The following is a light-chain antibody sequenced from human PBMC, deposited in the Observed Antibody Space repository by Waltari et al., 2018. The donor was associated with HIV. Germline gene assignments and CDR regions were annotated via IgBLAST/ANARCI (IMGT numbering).Light chain of an antibody. V-gene: IGLV1-47*01. Sequence: QSVLTQPPSASGTPGQSVTISCSGTSSNIRTNYVSWYQQFPGTAPKLLIDRNNKRPSGVPDRFSGSKSGTSASLDISGLRSDDESEYYCAAWDDTLTVVFGGGTKLTVL. CDR2: RNN. J-gene: IGLJ2*01. CDR1: SSNIRTNY. CDR3: AAWDDTLTVV.